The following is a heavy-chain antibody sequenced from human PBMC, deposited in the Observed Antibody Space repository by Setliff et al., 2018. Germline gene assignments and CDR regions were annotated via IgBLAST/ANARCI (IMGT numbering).Heavy chain of an antibody. V-gene: IGHV4-59*08. J-gene: IGHJ4*02. CDR2: IFYNGAT. Sequence: PSETLSLTCSVSVVSFKSHYWSWIRQSPGKGLEWIGYIFYNGATDYNPSFKSRVTMSVDASQNQFSLKLSSVTAADTAVYYCARGYSGYDYLKPFDYWGQGTLVTVSS. CDR3: ARGYSGYDYLKPFDY. D-gene: IGHD5-12*01. CDR1: VVSFKSHY.